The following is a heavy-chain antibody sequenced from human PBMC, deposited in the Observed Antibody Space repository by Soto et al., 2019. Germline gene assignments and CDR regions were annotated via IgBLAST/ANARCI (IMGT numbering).Heavy chain of an antibody. CDR1: GGSISSGGYS. V-gene: IGHV4-30-2*01. CDR3: ARGIAVAGNYYFDY. D-gene: IGHD6-19*01. J-gene: IGHJ4*02. CDR2: IYHSGST. Sequence: SETLSLTCTVSGGSISSGGYSWSWIRQPPGKGLEWIGYIYHSGSTYYNPSLKSRVTISVDRSKNQFSLKLSPVTAADTAVYYCARGIAVAGNYYFDYWGQGTLVTVSS.